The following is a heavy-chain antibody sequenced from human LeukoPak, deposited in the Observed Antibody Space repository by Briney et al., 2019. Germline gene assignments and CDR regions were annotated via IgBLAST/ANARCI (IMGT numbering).Heavy chain of an antibody. V-gene: IGHV1-69*01. CDR1: GGTFSSYA. CDR3: ARDQHTGSQKISDY. J-gene: IGHJ4*02. D-gene: IGHD2-21*01. Sequence: SVKVSCKASGGTFSSYAISWVRQAPGQGLEWMGGIIPIFGTADYAQKFQGRVTITADESTSTAYMELNSLRSDDTAVYFCARDQHTGSQKISDYWGQGTLVTVSS. CDR2: IIPIFGTA.